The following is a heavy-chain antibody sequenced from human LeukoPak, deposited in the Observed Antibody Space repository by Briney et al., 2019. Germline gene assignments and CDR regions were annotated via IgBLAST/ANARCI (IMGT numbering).Heavy chain of an antibody. J-gene: IGHJ4*02. CDR3: ARGRGLRYFDWYSL. D-gene: IGHD3-9*01. CDR2: MNPNSGNT. CDR1: GYTFTSYD. V-gene: IGHV1-8*01. Sequence: ASVKVTCKASGYTFTSYDINWVRQATGQGLEWMGWMNPNSGNTGYAQKFQGRVTMTRNTSISTAYMELSSLRSEDTAVYYCARGRGLRYFDWYSLWGQGTLVTVSS.